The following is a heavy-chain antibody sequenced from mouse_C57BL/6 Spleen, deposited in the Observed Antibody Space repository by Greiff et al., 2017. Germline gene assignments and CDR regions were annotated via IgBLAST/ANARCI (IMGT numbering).Heavy chain of an antibody. CDR3: AREGPDWYFDV. CDR2: INYDGSST. J-gene: IGHJ1*03. V-gene: IGHV5-16*01. CDR1: GFTFSDYY. Sequence: EVTLMESEGGLVQPGSSMKLSCTASGFTFSDYYMAWVRQVPEKGLEWVANINYDGSSTYYLDSLKSRFIISRDNAKNILYLQMSSLKSEDTATYYCAREGPDWYFDVWGTGTTVTVSS.